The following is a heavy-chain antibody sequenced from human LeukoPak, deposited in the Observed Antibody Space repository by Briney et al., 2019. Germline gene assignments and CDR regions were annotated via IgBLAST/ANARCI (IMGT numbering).Heavy chain of an antibody. Sequence: TSETLSLTCTVSGGSISSSSYYWGWIRQPPGKGLEWIGSIYYSGSTYYNPSLKSRVTISVDTSKNQFSLKLSSVTAADTAVYYCARLGPPITDYWGQGTLVTVSS. CDR1: GGSISSSSYY. V-gene: IGHV4-39*01. CDR3: ARLGPPITDY. CDR2: IYYSGST. J-gene: IGHJ4*02.